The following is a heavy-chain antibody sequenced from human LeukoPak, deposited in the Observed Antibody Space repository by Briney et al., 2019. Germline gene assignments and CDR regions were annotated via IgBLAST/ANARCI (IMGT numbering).Heavy chain of an antibody. CDR1: GYTFTGYY. CDR3: ASSYGFGELYGAFDI. J-gene: IGHJ3*02. V-gene: IGHV1-2*02. CDR2: INPNSGGT. Sequence: ASVKVSCKASGYTFTGYYMHWVRPAPGQGLEWMGWINPNSGGTNYAQKFQGRVTMTRDTSISTAYMELSRLRSDDTAVYYCASSYGFGELYGAFDIWGQGTMVTVSS. D-gene: IGHD3-10*01.